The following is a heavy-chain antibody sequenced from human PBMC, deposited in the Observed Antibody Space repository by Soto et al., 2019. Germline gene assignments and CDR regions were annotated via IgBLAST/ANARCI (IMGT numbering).Heavy chain of an antibody. D-gene: IGHD4-17*01. CDR3: ARESTVTYWFDP. Sequence: ESGGGVVQPGRSLRLSCAASGFTFSSYGMHWVRQAPGKGLEWVAVIWYDGSNKYYADSVKGRFTISRDNSKNTLYLQMNSLRAEDTAVYYCARESTVTYWFDPWGQGTLVTVSS. CDR1: GFTFSSYG. V-gene: IGHV3-33*01. J-gene: IGHJ5*02. CDR2: IWYDGSNK.